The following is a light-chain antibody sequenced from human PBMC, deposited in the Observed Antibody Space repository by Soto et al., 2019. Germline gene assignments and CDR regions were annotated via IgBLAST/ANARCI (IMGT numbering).Light chain of an antibody. V-gene: IGKV1-39*01. CDR1: QSISNY. CDR3: QQSYGTPLT. CDR2: AAS. Sequence: DMEMTQSPSSLSASVGDRVTITCRASQSISNYLNWYQHKPGKVPKLLIYAASSLQSGVPTRSSGSGSGTDFTLVINSLQPEDVATYYCQQSYGTPLTFGGGTKIEIK. J-gene: IGKJ4*01.